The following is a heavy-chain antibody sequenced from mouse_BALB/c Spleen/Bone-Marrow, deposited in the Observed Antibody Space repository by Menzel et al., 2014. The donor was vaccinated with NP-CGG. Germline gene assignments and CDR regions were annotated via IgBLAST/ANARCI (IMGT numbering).Heavy chain of an antibody. J-gene: IGHJ3*01. CDR1: GYTFTSYY. D-gene: IGHD2-13*01. V-gene: IGHV1S81*02. Sequence: VQLQESGAELVEPGASVKLSCKASGYTFTSYYMYWVKQRPGQGLEWIGEINPSNGGTNFNEKFKSKATLTVDKSSSTAYMQLSSLTSEDSAVYYCTREGDSPFAHWGQGTLVTVSA. CDR2: INPSNGGT. CDR3: TREGDSPFAH.